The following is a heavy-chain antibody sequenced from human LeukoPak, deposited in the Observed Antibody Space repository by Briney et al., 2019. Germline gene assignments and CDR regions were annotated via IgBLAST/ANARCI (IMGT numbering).Heavy chain of an antibody. Sequence: PGGSLRLSCTASGFTFSNYDMGWVRQAPGKGLEWVSVSRGSGDRTYYADSVKGRFTISKDNPKNTVYMQMNSLRAEDTAVYFCAKGGNNGGTFDYWGQGTLVTVSS. CDR1: GFTFSNYD. CDR3: AKGGNNGGTFDY. V-gene: IGHV3-23*01. CDR2: SRGSGDRT. D-gene: IGHD1/OR15-1a*01. J-gene: IGHJ4*02.